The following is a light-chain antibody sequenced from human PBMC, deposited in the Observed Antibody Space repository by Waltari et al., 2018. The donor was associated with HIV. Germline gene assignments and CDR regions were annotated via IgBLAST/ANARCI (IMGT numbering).Light chain of an antibody. CDR2: DVA. CDR3: SSYTSNSKWV. Sequence: QSALTQPASVSGSPGQSLSISCTGTNSDVGGFNYVSWYQQHPGKAPKLMIYDVANRPSGVSNRFSGSKSGNTASLTISGLQADDEADYYCSSYTSNSKWVFGGGSKLTVL. V-gene: IGLV2-14*03. CDR1: NSDVGGFNY. J-gene: IGLJ2*01.